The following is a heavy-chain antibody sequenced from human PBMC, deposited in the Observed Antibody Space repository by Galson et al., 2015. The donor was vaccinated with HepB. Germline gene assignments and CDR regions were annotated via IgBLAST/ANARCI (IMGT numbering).Heavy chain of an antibody. V-gene: IGHV3-73*01. J-gene: IGHJ4*02. Sequence: SLRLSCAASGFTFSGSAMHWVRQASGKGLEWVGRIRSKANSYATAYAASVKGRFTISRDDSKNTAYLQTNSLKTEDTAVYYCTGRYSGSPLYWGQGTLVTVSS. CDR2: IRSKANSYAT. CDR3: TGRYSGSPLY. D-gene: IGHD1-26*01. CDR1: GFTFSGSA.